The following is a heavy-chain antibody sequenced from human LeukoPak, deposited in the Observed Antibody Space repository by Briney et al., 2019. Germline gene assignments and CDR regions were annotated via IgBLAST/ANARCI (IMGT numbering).Heavy chain of an antibody. Sequence: ASVKVSCKASGYTFTTYSIFWVRQAPGQRLEWMGWINAGNGNTKYSQKLQGRVTITRDTSASTAYMELSSLRSEDTAVYYCARVYCSSTSCHYYFDYWGQGTLVTVSS. J-gene: IGHJ4*02. CDR1: GYTFTTYS. CDR2: INAGNGNT. CDR3: ARVYCSSTSCHYYFDY. V-gene: IGHV1-3*01. D-gene: IGHD2-2*01.